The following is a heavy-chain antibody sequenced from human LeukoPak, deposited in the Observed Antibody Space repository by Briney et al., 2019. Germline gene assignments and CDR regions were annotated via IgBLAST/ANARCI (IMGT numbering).Heavy chain of an antibody. CDR1: GFTFSSYA. Sequence: PGGSLRPSCVASGFTFSSYAMTWVRQAPGKGLEWVSVISVSGGNTYYADSVKGRFTISRDNSKNTLYLQMNSLRVEDTAVYYCAKVAVHSSGWYGFDSWGQGTLVTVSS. D-gene: IGHD6-19*01. V-gene: IGHV3-23*01. J-gene: IGHJ5*01. CDR3: AKVAVHSSGWYGFDS. CDR2: ISVSGGNT.